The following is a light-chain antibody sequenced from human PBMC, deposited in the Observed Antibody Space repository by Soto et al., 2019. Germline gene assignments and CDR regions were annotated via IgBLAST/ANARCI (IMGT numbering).Light chain of an antibody. CDR3: SSYTNNNTYV. Sequence: QSVLTQPPSVSGSPGHSGTISCTGTSSDVITYNSVSWYQQPPGTVPKLMIYEVSHRPSGVPDRFSGSKSGNTASLTISGLQAEDEADYYCSSYTNNNTYVFGTGTKVTVL. CDR2: EVS. V-gene: IGLV2-18*02. CDR1: SSDVITYNS. J-gene: IGLJ1*01.